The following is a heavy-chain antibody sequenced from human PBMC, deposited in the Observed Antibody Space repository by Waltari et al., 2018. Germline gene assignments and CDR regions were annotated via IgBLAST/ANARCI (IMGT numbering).Heavy chain of an antibody. D-gene: IGHD6-13*01. CDR3: AKDISPSRAAAAHAFDI. Sequence: EVQLVESGGVVVQPGGSLRLSCAASGFTFDDYTMHWVRQAPGKGLEWVYLISWDGGRTYYADSVKGRFTISRDNSKNSLYLQMNSLRTEDTALYYCAKDISPSRAAAAHAFDIWGQGTMVTVSS. CDR2: ISWDGGRT. J-gene: IGHJ3*02. CDR1: GFTFDDYT. V-gene: IGHV3-43*01.